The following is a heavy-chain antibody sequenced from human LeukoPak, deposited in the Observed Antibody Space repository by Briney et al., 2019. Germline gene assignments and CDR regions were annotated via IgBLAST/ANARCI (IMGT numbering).Heavy chain of an antibody. CDR2: IYHSGST. CDR3: ARNSELYYYYGMAV. Sequence: SQTLSLTCAVSGGSISSGGYAWSWIRQPPGKGLEWSGYIYHSGSTYYNPSLKSRVTISVDRSKNQFSLQLSSVTAADTAVYYCARNSELYYYYGMAVWGQGTTVTVPS. V-gene: IGHV4-30-2*01. CDR1: GGSISSGGYA. D-gene: IGHD1-26*01. J-gene: IGHJ6*02.